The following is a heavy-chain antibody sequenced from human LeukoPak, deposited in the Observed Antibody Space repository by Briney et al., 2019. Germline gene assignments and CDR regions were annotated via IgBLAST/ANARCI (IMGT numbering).Heavy chain of an antibody. CDR2: IYYSGST. J-gene: IGHJ6*03. CDR3: ARGHCSSTSCYSYYYYYYYMDV. Sequence: SETLSLTCTVSGGSVSSGSYYWSWIRQPPGKGLEWIGYIYYSGSTNYNPSLKSRVTISVDTSKNQFSLKLSSVTAADTAVYYCARGHCSSTSCYSYYYYYYYMDVWGKGTTVTVSS. D-gene: IGHD2-2*01. CDR1: GGSVSSGSYY. V-gene: IGHV4-61*01.